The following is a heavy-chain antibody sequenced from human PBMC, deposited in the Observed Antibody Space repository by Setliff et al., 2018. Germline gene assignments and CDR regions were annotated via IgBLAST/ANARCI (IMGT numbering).Heavy chain of an antibody. CDR1: GGTFSDYG. J-gene: IGHJ6*03. CDR3: ARAKGNDYSMDV. CDR2: TIPIFGTT. Sequence: ASVKVSCKASGGTFSDYGISWVRQAPGQGLEWMGGTIPIFGTTDYAQKFQGRVTIITDEPTSTAFMQLSSLRADDTAVYYCARAKGNDYSMDVSGKGTTVTVSS. V-gene: IGHV1-69*05.